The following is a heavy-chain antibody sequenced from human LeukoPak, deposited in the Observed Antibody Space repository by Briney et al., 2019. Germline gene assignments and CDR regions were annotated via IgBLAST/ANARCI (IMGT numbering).Heavy chain of an antibody. V-gene: IGHV4-39*07. CDR3: ASLAIMVRGAGDY. CDR2: MSSSGST. D-gene: IGHD3-10*01. CDR1: GGSISISDYF. Sequence: PSETLSLTCTVSGGSISISDYFWGWIRQPPGKGLEWIGSMSSSGSTFYNPSLKSRVTISLDTSKNQFSLKLRYVTAADTAVYYCASLAIMVRGAGDYWGQGTLVTVSS. J-gene: IGHJ4*02.